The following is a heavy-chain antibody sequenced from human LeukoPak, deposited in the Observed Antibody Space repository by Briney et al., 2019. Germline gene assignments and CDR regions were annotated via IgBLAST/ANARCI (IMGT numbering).Heavy chain of an antibody. CDR2: ISSSSSTI. Sequence: GGSLRLSCAASGFTFSSYSMNWVRQAPGKGLEWVSYISSSSSTIYYADSVKGRFTISRDNAKNSLYLHMNSLRAEDTAVYYCARALERDIVLVPAANDYWGQGTLVTVSS. CDR1: GFTFSSYS. CDR3: ARALERDIVLVPAANDY. J-gene: IGHJ4*02. D-gene: IGHD2-2*01. V-gene: IGHV3-48*04.